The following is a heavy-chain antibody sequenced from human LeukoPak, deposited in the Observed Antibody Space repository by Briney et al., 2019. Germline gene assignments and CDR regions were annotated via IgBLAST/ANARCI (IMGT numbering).Heavy chain of an antibody. Sequence: ASVKVSCKASGYTFTGYYKHWVRQAPGQGLEWIGWINPNSGGTNYAQKFQGRVTMTRDTSISTAYMELSRLRSDDTAVYYCASLGGDYLQWLAPDFDYWGQETLVTVSS. J-gene: IGHJ4*02. CDR3: ASLGGDYLQWLAPDFDY. CDR2: INPNSGGT. V-gene: IGHV1-2*02. CDR1: GYTFTGYY. D-gene: IGHD6-19*01.